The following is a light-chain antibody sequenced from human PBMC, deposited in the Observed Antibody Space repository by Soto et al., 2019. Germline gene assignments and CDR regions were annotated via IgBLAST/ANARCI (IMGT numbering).Light chain of an antibody. CDR1: QSFRGL. V-gene: IGKV3-11*01. CDR3: QHRSSWPRMYT. J-gene: IGKJ2*01. CDR2: DAS. Sequence: EVVLTQSPVTLSLSPGERATLSCRASQSFRGLLAWYQQKPGQAPRLLIYDASNRAPGIPARISGRGSGTDFTLTISSLEPEDFAIYYCQHRSSWPRMYTFGQGTKVDIK.